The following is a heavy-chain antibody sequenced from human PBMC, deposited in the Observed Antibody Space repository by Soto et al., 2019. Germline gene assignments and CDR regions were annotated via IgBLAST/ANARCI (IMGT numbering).Heavy chain of an antibody. J-gene: IGHJ6*03. D-gene: IGHD3-3*01. CDR3: ARAGYYDFWSGYYRESYYYYYMDV. Sequence: ASVKVSCKASGYTFTSYGISWVRQAPGQGLEWMGWISAYNGNTNYAQKLQDRVTMTTDTSTSTAYMELRSLRSDDTAVYYCARAGYYDFWSGYYRESYYYYYMDVWGKGTTVTVSS. CDR2: ISAYNGNT. CDR1: GYTFTSYG. V-gene: IGHV1-18*01.